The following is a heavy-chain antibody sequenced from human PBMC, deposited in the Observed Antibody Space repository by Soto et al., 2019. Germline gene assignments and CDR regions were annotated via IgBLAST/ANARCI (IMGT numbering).Heavy chain of an antibody. CDR2: IYPGDSDT. J-gene: IGHJ6*02. CDR3: ASTAATGNYCYGVYV. Sequence: GESLKISCKGSGYSFTSYWIGWVRQMPGKGLEWMGIIYPGDSDTRYSPSFQGQVTISADKSISTAYLQWSSLKASDTAMYYCASTAATGNYCYGVYVWGRRTTVLVSS. CDR1: GYSFTSYW. D-gene: IGHD6-13*01. V-gene: IGHV5-51*01.